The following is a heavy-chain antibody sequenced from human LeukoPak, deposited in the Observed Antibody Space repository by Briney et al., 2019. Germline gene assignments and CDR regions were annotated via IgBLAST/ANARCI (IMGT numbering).Heavy chain of an antibody. V-gene: IGHV1-69*13. CDR3: ARAYYYDSSGYYEYYFDY. J-gene: IGHJ4*02. Sequence: ASVKVSCKASGGTFSSYAISWVRQAPGQGLEWMGGIIPIFGTANYAQKFQGRATITADESTSTAYMELSSLRSEDTAVYYCARAYYYDSSGYYEYYFDYWGQGTLVTVSS. D-gene: IGHD3-22*01. CDR1: GGTFSSYA. CDR2: IIPIFGTA.